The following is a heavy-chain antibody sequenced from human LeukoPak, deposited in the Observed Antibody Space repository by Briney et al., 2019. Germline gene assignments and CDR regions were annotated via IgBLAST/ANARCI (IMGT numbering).Heavy chain of an antibody. CDR1: GFTFRSYA. D-gene: IGHD3-22*01. J-gene: IGHJ4*02. CDR3: AKDHRYYYDSSGYFGY. V-gene: IGHV3-23*01. Sequence: PGGSLRLSCAASGFTFRSYAMSWVRQAPGKGLEWVSAISRSGGSTYYADSVKGRFTISRDNSKNTLYLQMNSLRAEDTAVYYCAKDHRYYYDSSGYFGYWGQGTLVTVSS. CDR2: ISRSGGST.